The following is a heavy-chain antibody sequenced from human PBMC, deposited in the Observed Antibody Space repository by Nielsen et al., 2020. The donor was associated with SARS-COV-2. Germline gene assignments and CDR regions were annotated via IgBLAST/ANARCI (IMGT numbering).Heavy chain of an antibody. D-gene: IGHD2-21*02. J-gene: IGHJ4*02. CDR1: GFSFSTYA. CDR2: ISSDGGND. Sequence: GGSLRLSCAASGFSFSTYAMHWVRQAPGKGLEWVALISSDGGNDYYADSVKGRFTISRDNSKNTLYLQMNSLRAEDTAVYYCAKDIEVVVVTAISYYFDYWGQGTLVTVSS. V-gene: IGHV3-30-3*01. CDR3: AKDIEVVVVTAISYYFDY.